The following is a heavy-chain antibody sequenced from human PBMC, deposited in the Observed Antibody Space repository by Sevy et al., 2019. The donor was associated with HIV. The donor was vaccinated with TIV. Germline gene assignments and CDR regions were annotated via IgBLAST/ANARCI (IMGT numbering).Heavy chain of an antibody. J-gene: IGHJ5*01. Sequence: GGSLRLSCAISGFTVNDKYIIWVRQAPGKGLECVSVIFSSGSTYYADSAKGRCTISRDNSKNTVYLQMNSVRAEDTAVYYCVSLFLSYRSGWSYFDSWGQGTLVTVSS. V-gene: IGHV3-66*02. D-gene: IGHD6-19*01. CDR2: IFSSGST. CDR1: GFTVNDKY. CDR3: VSLFLSYRSGWSYFDS.